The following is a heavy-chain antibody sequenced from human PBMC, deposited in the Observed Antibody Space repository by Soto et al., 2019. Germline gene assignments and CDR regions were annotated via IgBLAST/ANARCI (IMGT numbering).Heavy chain of an antibody. Sequence: ASVKVSCKASGGTFSSYAISWVRQAPGQGLEWMGGIIPIFGTANYAQKFQGRVTITADESTSTAYMELSSLRSEDTAVYYCARDSTSIAARPHYYYGMDVWGQGTTVTV. J-gene: IGHJ6*02. D-gene: IGHD6-6*01. CDR2: IIPIFGTA. V-gene: IGHV1-69*13. CDR3: ARDSTSIAARPHYYYGMDV. CDR1: GGTFSSYA.